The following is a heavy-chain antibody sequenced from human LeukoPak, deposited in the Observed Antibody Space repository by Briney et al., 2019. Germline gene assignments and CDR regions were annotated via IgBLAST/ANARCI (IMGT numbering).Heavy chain of an antibody. V-gene: IGHV1-69*04. Sequence: ASVKVSSKASGGTFSSYAISWVRQAPGQGLEWMGRIIPIFGIANYAQKFQGRVTITADKSTSTAYMELSSLRSEDTAVYYCARDVDTAAGFGMDVWGQGTTVTVSS. CDR1: GGTFSSYA. CDR2: IIPIFGIA. CDR3: ARDVDTAAGFGMDV. D-gene: IGHD5-18*01. J-gene: IGHJ6*02.